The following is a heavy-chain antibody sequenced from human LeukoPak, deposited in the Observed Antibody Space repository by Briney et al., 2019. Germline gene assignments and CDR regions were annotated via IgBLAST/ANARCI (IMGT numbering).Heavy chain of an antibody. CDR2: ISGSGGST. V-gene: IGHV3-23*01. CDR3: AKEDEYYDFWSGSAN. CDR1: GFTFSSYA. D-gene: IGHD3-3*01. Sequence: GGSLRLSCAASGFTFSSYAMSWVRQAPGKGLEWVSAISGSGGSTYYADSVKGRFTISRDNSKSTLYLQMNSLRAEDTAVYYCAKEDEYYDFWSGSANWGQGTLVTVSS. J-gene: IGHJ4*02.